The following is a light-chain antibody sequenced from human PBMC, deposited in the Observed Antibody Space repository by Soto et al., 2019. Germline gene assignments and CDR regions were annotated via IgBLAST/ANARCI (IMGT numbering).Light chain of an antibody. J-gene: IGKJ4*01. Sequence: EIVLTQSPATLSLSPGERATLSCRASQSIRNFLAWYQQQPGQAPMLLIYDASNRATGVPARFSGSGSGTDFTLTISSLEPEDFAVYYCQQRGDFGGGTKVEIK. CDR1: QSIRNF. V-gene: IGKV3-11*01. CDR2: DAS. CDR3: QQRGD.